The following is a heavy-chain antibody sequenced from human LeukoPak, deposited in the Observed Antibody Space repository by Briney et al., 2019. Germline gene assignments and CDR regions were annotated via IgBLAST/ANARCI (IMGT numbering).Heavy chain of an antibody. CDR2: IKQDGSEK. J-gene: IGHJ4*02. D-gene: IGHD2-15*01. Sequence: GGSLRLSCAASGFTFSSYWMSWVRQAPGKGLEWVANIKQDGSEKYYVDSVKGRFTISRDNAKNSLYLQMNSLRAEDTAVYYCARVGRKSPRLGYCRGGSCYSLGYWGQGTLVTVSS. V-gene: IGHV3-7*01. CDR1: GFTFSSYW. CDR3: ARVGRKSPRLGYCRGGSCYSLGY.